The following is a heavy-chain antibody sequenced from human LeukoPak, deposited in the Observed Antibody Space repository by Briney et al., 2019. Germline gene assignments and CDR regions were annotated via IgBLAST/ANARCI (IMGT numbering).Heavy chain of an antibody. J-gene: IGHJ4*02. CDR3: AINYYGSGSYYHY. CDR2: IYSGGTT. CDR1: GFTVSSNY. V-gene: IGHV3-53*01. Sequence: PGGSLRLSCAASGFTVSSNYMSWVRQAPGKGLEWVSVIYSGGTTSYADSVKGRFTISRDNSKNMLYLQMNSLRAEDTAVYYCAINYYGSGSYYHYWGQGTLVTVPS. D-gene: IGHD3-10*01.